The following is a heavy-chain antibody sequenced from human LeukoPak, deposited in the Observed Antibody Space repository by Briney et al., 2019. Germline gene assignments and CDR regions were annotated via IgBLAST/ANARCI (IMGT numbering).Heavy chain of an antibody. CDR3: AARIDFDWFGWFDP. CDR1: GFTFTSSA. V-gene: IGHV1-58*01. J-gene: IGHJ5*02. D-gene: IGHD3-9*01. CDR2: IVVGSGNT. Sequence: ASVKVSYKASGFTFTSSAVQWVRQARGQRLEWIGWIVVGSGNTNYAQKFQERVTTTRDMSTSTAYMELSSLRSEDTAVYYCAARIDFDWFGWFDPWGQGTLVTVSS.